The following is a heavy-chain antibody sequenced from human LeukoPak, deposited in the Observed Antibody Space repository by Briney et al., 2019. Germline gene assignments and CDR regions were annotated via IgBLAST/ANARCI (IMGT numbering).Heavy chain of an antibody. CDR1: GFTFSSYG. D-gene: IGHD6-13*01. CDR3: ARGLGQQPLDY. V-gene: IGHV3-53*01. J-gene: IGHJ4*02. Sequence: GGSLRLSCAASGFTFSSYGMHWVRQAPGKGLEWVSVIYSGGSTYYADSVKGRFTISRDNSKNTLYLQMNSLRAEDTAVYYCARGLGQQPLDYWGQGTLVTVSS. CDR2: IYSGGST.